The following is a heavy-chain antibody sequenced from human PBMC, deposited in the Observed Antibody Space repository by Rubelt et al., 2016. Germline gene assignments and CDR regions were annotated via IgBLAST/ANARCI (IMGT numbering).Heavy chain of an antibody. CDR1: GGSFSNYY. J-gene: IGHJ5*02. CDR2: INKSGNT. CDR3: AGRTNWFDP. Sequence: QVQLQQWGAGLFRPSQTLSLTCGVYGGSFSNYYWTWIRQPPGKGLEWIGDINKSGNTDYNPSLKSRVTISVDTSKNQFSLKLSSVTAADTAVYYCAGRTNWFDPWGQGTLVTVSS. V-gene: IGHV4-34*01.